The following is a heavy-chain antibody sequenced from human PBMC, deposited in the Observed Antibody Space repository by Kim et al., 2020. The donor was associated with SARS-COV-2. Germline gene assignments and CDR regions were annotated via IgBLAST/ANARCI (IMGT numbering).Heavy chain of an antibody. J-gene: IGHJ6*02. V-gene: IGHV3-7*04. Sequence: KGRFTISRDNAKNSLYLQMNSLRAEDTAVYYCARLQGLERRNYYYYGMDVWGQGTTVTVSS. CDR3: ARLQGLERRNYYYYGMDV. D-gene: IGHD1-1*01.